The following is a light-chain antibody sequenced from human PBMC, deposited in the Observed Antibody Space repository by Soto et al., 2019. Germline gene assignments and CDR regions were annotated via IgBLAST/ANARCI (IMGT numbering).Light chain of an antibody. V-gene: IGKV1-5*03. J-gene: IGKJ1*01. Sequence: DIQMTQSPSTLSASVGDRVTITFPASQTFGRWLAWFQQKPGKAPKLLIYEASNLQSGVPSRFSGSGSGTKFTLTISSLQPDDFATYYCQQYNSYLWTFGQGTKVDIK. CDR2: EAS. CDR3: QQYNSYLWT. CDR1: QTFGRW.